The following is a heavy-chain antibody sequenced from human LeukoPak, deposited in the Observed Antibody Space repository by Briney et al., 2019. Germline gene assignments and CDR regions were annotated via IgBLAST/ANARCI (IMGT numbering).Heavy chain of an antibody. CDR1: GFTFSGFE. CDR3: AREVAFDYFDY. Sequence: GGSLRLSCAASGFTFSGFEMNWVRQAPGKGLEWVSYISSSGNTIYYADSVKGRFTISRDNAKNSLYLQMNSLRADDTAVYHCAREVAFDYFDYWGQGTLVTVSS. J-gene: IGHJ4*02. V-gene: IGHV3-48*03. D-gene: IGHD2-15*01. CDR2: ISSSGNTI.